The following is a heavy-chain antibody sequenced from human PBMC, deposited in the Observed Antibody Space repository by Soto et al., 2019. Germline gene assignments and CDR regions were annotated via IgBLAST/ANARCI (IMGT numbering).Heavy chain of an antibody. CDR2: TYYRSKWYN. V-gene: IGHV6-1*01. J-gene: IGHJ5*02. CDR1: GDSVSSNSAA. CDR3: ARDSIAAAGNGYNWFDP. D-gene: IGHD6-13*01. Sequence: SQTLSLTCAISGDSVSSNSAAWNWIRQSPSRGLEWLGRTYYRSKWYNDYAVSVKSRISINPDTSKNQFSLQLNSVTPEDTAVYYCARDSIAAAGNGYNWFDPWGQGTLVTSPQ.